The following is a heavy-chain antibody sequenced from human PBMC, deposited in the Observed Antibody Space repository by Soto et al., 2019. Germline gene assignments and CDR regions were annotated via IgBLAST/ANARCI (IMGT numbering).Heavy chain of an antibody. CDR2: IFTSGNT. J-gene: IGHJ6*02. V-gene: IGHV4-4*07. Sequence: QVQLQESGPGLVKPSETLSLTCTVSGGSMNDYYWSWIRQPAGKGLEWIGRIFTSGNTNYNPSLRSRLTMAVDTSTNQVSLRLTSVTAADTAVYYCASGRFVSRYYGLDVWGQGTTVTVSS. CDR3: ASGRFVSRYYGLDV. D-gene: IGHD3-16*01. CDR1: GGSMNDYY.